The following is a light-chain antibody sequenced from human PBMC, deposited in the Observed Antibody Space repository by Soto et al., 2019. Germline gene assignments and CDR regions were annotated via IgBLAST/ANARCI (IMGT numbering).Light chain of an antibody. Sequence: EIVLTQSPAALSLSPGERATLSCRASQSLDSYLAWYQQKPGQAPRLLIYDVSNRATGIPARFSGSGSGTDFTLTISSLEPEDFAVYYCQQRRKWPSITFGQGTRLEIK. CDR2: DVS. V-gene: IGKV3-11*01. J-gene: IGKJ5*01. CDR3: QQRRKWPSIT. CDR1: QSLDSY.